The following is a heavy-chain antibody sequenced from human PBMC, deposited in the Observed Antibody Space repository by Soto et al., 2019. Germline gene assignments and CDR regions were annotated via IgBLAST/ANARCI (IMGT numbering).Heavy chain of an antibody. CDR3: ARDGGRGGYCTGDKCYGGADA. CDR1: GASIRSGVYY. D-gene: IGHD2-8*02. CDR2: IYYTGRA. J-gene: IGHJ5*02. Sequence: PSETLSLTCTVSGASIRSGVYYWSWIRQHPGKGLEWIGFIYYTGRAYYNPSLRIRVIMSVDTSKNQFSLCLTSVTVADAAVYYCARDGGRGGYCTGDKCYGGADACGPGTLVTVSS. V-gene: IGHV4-31*02.